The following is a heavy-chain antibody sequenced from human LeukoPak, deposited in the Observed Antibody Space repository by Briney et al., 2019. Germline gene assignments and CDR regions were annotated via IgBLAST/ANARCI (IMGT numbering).Heavy chain of an antibody. J-gene: IGHJ1*01. Sequence: SMKVSCKASGGTFSSYAISWVRQAPGQGLEWTGGIIPIFGTANYAQKFQGRVTITADESTSTAYMELSSLRSEDTAVYYCARISKTSEYFQHWGQGTLVTVSS. CDR2: IIPIFGTA. CDR3: ARISKTSEYFQH. CDR1: GGTFSSYA. V-gene: IGHV1-69*01.